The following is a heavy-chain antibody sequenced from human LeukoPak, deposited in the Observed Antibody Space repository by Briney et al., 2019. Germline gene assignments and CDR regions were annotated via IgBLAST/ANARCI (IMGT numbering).Heavy chain of an antibody. V-gene: IGHV3-7*01. CDR3: ARGDTSGYYYRFFDY. CDR1: GFTFSSAW. D-gene: IGHD3-22*01. CDR2: IKEDGSGI. Sequence: GGSLRLSCAASGFTFSSAWMNWVRQAPGKGLEWVANIKEDGSGIYYVDSVEGRFTISRDNAKKSLYLQMNSLRAEDTAVYYCARGDTSGYYYRFFDYWGQGTLVTVSS. J-gene: IGHJ4*02.